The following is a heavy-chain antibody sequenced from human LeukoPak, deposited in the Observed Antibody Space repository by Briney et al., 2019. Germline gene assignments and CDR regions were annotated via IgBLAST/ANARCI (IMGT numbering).Heavy chain of an antibody. D-gene: IGHD2-2*01. J-gene: IGHJ4*02. CDR2: ISGSGGST. CDR3: AKAYLFSYQLLCLFDY. V-gene: IGHV3-23*01. CDR1: GFTFSSYA. Sequence: GGSLRLPCAASGFTFSSYAMSWVRQAPGKGLEWVSAISGSGGSTYYADSVKGRFTISRDNSKNTLYLQMNSLRAEDTAVYYCAKAYLFSYQLLCLFDYWGQGTLVTVSS.